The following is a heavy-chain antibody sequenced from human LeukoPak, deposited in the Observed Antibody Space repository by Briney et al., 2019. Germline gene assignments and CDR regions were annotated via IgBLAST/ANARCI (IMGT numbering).Heavy chain of an antibody. Sequence: PGGSLRLSCAASGITFSSYSMNWVRQAPGKGLEWISSLSGGSGSMLYADSVKGRFTISRDNAKNSLYLQMNSLRAEDTAVYYCARASSDWVYDAFDIWGQGTMVTVSS. D-gene: IGHD6-19*01. CDR2: LSGGSGSM. CDR3: ARASSDWVYDAFDI. V-gene: IGHV3-21*01. J-gene: IGHJ3*02. CDR1: GITFSSYS.